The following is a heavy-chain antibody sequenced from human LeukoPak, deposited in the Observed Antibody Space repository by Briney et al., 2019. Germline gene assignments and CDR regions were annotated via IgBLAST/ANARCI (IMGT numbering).Heavy chain of an antibody. D-gene: IGHD3-22*01. V-gene: IGHV3-66*01. Sequence: GGSLRLSCVASGFTVSSNYMSWVRQAPGKGPEWLSVIYRGGTTYYAGSVKGRFTISRDDSKNTLYLQMNSLRAEDTAVYYCARDYYYDDSGQPVRLDYWGQGTLDTVSS. CDR1: GFTVSSNY. CDR2: IYRGGTT. CDR3: ARDYYYDDSGQPVRLDY. J-gene: IGHJ4*02.